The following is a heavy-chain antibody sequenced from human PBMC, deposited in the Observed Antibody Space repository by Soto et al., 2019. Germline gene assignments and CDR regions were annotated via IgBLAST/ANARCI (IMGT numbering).Heavy chain of an antibody. D-gene: IGHD1-26*01. CDR2: ISYDGSNK. CDR3: ARMPVEGKWERGGYYYYYYGMDV. CDR1: GFTFSSYA. V-gene: IGHV3-30*04. J-gene: IGHJ6*02. Sequence: GGSLRLSCAASGFTFSSYAMHWVRQAPGKGLEWVAVISYDGSNKYYADSVKGRFTISRDNSKNTLYLQMNSLRAEDTAEYDCARMPVEGKWERGGYYYYYYGMDVWGQGTTVTVSS.